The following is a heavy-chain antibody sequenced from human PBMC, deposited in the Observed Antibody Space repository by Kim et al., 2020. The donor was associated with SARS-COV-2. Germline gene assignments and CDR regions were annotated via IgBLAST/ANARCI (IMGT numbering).Heavy chain of an antibody. V-gene: IGHV4-34*01. CDR2: INHSGST. CDR3: ARGLVTMVRGVNWFDP. Sequence: SETLSLTCAVYGGSFSGYYWSWIRQPPGQWLEWIGEINHSGSTNYNPSLKSRVTISVDTSKNQFSLKLSSVTAADTAVYYCARGLVTMVRGVNWFDPWGQGTLVTVSS. D-gene: IGHD3-10*01. CDR1: GGSFSGYY. J-gene: IGHJ5*02.